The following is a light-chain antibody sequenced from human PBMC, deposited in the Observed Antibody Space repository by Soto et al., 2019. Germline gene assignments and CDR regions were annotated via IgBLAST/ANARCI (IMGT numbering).Light chain of an antibody. CDR2: GVS. Sequence: EIVLTQSPGTLSLSPGERATLSCRASQFLSDSFIAWYQQKVGQAPRLLIYGVSNRATGVPDRFRGSGSGTDFTLTISNLEPEDFAVYYCHQYHSSPQTFGQGTKVEIK. V-gene: IGKV3-20*01. J-gene: IGKJ1*01. CDR1: QFLSDSF. CDR3: HQYHSSPQT.